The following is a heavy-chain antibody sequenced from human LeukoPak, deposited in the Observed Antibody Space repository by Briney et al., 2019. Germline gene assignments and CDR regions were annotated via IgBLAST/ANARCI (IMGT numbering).Heavy chain of an antibody. CDR3: TKASPPGRGAPDL. J-gene: IGHJ2*01. D-gene: IGHD3-10*01. CDR1: GFTFSNYV. CDR2: ITVSGDST. V-gene: IGHV3-23*01. Sequence: GGSLRLSCAASGFTFSNYVMRWVRQAPGKGLEWVSGITVSGDSTYYADSVKGRFTISRDNSKNTLYLQMNSLRAEDTAVYYCTKASPPGRGAPDLWGRGTLVTVSS.